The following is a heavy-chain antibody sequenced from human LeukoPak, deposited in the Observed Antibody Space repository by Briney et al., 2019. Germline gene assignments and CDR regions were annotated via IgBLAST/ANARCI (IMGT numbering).Heavy chain of an antibody. Sequence: GASVKVSCKASGYTFTSYDINWVRQATGQGLEWMGWMNPNSGNTGYAQKFQGRVTMTRNTSISTAYMKLSSLRSEDTAVYYCARGRPDYDFWSGWHWFDPWGQGTLVTVSS. CDR3: ARGRPDYDFWSGWHWFDP. J-gene: IGHJ5*02. CDR1: GYTFTSYD. D-gene: IGHD3-3*01. CDR2: MNPNSGNT. V-gene: IGHV1-8*01.